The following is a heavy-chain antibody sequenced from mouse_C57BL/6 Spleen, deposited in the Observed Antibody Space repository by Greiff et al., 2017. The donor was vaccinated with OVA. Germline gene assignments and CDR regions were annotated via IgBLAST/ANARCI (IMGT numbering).Heavy chain of an antibody. Sequence: QVQLQQPGAELVRPGSSVKLSCKASGYTFTSYWMHWVKQRPIQGLEWIGNIDPSDSETHYNQKFKDKATLTVDKSSSTAYMQLSSLTSEDSAVYYCARSGYDGYLDYWGQGTTLTVSS. V-gene: IGHV1-52*01. CDR1: GYTFTSYW. CDR2: IDPSDSET. CDR3: ARSGYDGYLDY. J-gene: IGHJ2*01. D-gene: IGHD2-3*01.